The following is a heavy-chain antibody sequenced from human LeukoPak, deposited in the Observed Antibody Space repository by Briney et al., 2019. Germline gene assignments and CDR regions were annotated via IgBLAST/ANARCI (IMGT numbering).Heavy chain of an antibody. CDR2: INHSGST. CDR3: AREGHPYSSGWYSTLLFYFDY. CDR1: GGSFSGYY. D-gene: IGHD6-19*01. J-gene: IGHJ4*02. V-gene: IGHV4-34*01. Sequence: SETLSLTCAVYGGSFSGYYWSWIRQPPGKGLEWIGEINHSGSTNYNPSLKSRVTISVDTSKNQFSLKLSSVTAADTAVYYCAREGHPYSSGWYSTLLFYFDYWGQRTLVTVSS.